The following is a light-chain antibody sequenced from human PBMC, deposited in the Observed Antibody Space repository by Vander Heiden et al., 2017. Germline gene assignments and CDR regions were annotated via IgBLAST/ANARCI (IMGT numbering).Light chain of an antibody. CDR1: KLGDKY. J-gene: IGLJ2*01. CDR2: QDS. Sequence: SYELTQPPSVSVSPGQTASITCSGDKLGDKYACWYQQKPGPSPVLVIYQDSKRPSGIPERFSGSNSGNTANLTISGTQAMDEAYYYCQAWDSSTLVFGGGTKLTVL. V-gene: IGLV3-1*01. CDR3: QAWDSSTLV.